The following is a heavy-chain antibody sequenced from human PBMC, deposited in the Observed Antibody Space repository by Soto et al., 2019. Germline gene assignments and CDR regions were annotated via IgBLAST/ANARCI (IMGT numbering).Heavy chain of an antibody. J-gene: IGHJ4*02. D-gene: IGHD1-26*01. V-gene: IGHV4-31*03. CDR3: ARDRVVGATTVFDY. CDR2: IYYSGST. CDR1: GGSISSGGYY. Sequence: QVQLQESGPGLVKPSQTLSLTCTVSGGSISSGGYYWSWIRQHPGKGLEWIGYIYYSGSTYYNPSLKSRVTISVDTSKNQFSLQLSSVTAADTAVYYCARDRVVGATTVFDYWGQGTLVTVSS.